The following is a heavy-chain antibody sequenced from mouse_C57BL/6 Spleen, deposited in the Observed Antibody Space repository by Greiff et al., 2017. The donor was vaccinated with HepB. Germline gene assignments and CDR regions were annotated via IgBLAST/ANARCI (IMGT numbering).Heavy chain of an antibody. J-gene: IGHJ3*01. D-gene: IGHD3-2*02. Sequence: QVQLKQSGAELVRPGASVKLSCKASGYTFTDYYINWVKQRPGQGLEWIARIYPGSGNTYYNEKFKGKATLTAEKSSSTAYMQLSSLTSEDSAVYFCALDSSGWFAYWGQGTLVTVSA. CDR2: IYPGSGNT. CDR3: ALDSSGWFAY. V-gene: IGHV1-76*01. CDR1: GYTFTDYY.